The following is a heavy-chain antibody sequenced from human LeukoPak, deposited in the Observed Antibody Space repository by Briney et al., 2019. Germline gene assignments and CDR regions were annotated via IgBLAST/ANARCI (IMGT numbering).Heavy chain of an antibody. Sequence: PSETLSLTCTVSGYSISSGYYWGWIRQPPGKGLEWIGSIYHSGSTYYNPSLKSRVTISVDTSKNQFSLKLSSVTAADTAMYYCAKCILGESIDYWGQGTLVTVSS. D-gene: IGHD2-21*01. J-gene: IGHJ4*02. V-gene: IGHV4-38-2*02. CDR3: AKCILGESIDY. CDR2: IYHSGST. CDR1: GYSISSGYY.